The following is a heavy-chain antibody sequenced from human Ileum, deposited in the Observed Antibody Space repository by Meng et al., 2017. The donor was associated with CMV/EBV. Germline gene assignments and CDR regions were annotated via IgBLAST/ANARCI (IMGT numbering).Heavy chain of an antibody. CDR1: GFTFDDYA. D-gene: IGHD3-3*01. J-gene: IGHJ6*02. Sequence: SLKISCAASGFTFDDYAMHWVRQAPGKGLEWVSGISWNSGSIGYADSVKGRFTISRDNAKTSLYLQMNSLRAEDTALYYCAKDISDFWSGYRLYYYYGMDFWGQGTMVTVSS. V-gene: IGHV3-9*01. CDR3: AKDISDFWSGYRLYYYYGMDF. CDR2: ISWNSGSI.